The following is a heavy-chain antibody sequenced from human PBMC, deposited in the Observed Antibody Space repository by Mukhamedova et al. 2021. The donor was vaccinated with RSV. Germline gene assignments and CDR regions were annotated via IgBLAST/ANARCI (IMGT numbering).Heavy chain of an antibody. Sequence: GKGLEWVAVISYDGSNNYYADSVKGRFTISRDNSKNTLYLQMNSLIPEDTAVYYCATDRAYSNRPYWYFDLWGRGTLVTVSS. CDR3: ATDRAYSNRPYWYFDL. D-gene: IGHD6-13*01. V-gene: IGHV3-30*03. J-gene: IGHJ2*01. CDR2: ISYDGSNN.